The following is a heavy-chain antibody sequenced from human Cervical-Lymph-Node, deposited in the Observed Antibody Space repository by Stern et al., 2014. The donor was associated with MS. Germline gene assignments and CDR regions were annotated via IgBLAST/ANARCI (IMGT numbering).Heavy chain of an antibody. CDR3: TTLDRSYPYYYYGMDV. CDR2: IKSKTDGGTT. J-gene: IGHJ6*02. Sequence: EVQLEESGGGLVKPGGSLRLSCAASGFTFRNAWMTWIRQAPGKGLEWVGRIKSKTDGGTTDYAAPVKGRFTISRDDSKNTLYLQMNSLKTEDTAMYYCTTLDRSYPYYYYGMDVWGQGTTVTVSS. CDR1: GFTFRNAW. D-gene: IGHD1-26*01. V-gene: IGHV3-15*01.